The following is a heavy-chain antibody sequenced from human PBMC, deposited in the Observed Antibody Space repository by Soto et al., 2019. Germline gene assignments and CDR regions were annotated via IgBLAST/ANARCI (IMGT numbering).Heavy chain of an antibody. Sequence: GGSLRLSCAASGFTFSSYAMHWVRQAPGKGLEWVAVISYDGSNKYYADSVKGRFTISRDNSKNTLYLQMNSLRAEDTAVYYCAREGVTTRWKMWVYYYGMDVWGQGTTVTVSS. J-gene: IGHJ6*02. CDR1: GFTFSSYA. D-gene: IGHD4-17*01. CDR2: ISYDGSNK. V-gene: IGHV3-30-3*01. CDR3: AREGVTTRWKMWVYYYGMDV.